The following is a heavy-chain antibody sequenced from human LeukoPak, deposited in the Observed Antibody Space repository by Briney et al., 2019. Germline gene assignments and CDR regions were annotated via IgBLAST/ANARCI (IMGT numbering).Heavy chain of an antibody. CDR3: AREGAVAVSYYFDY. CDR2: INPSGST. J-gene: IGHJ4*02. Sequence: SETLSLTCVVYGGSFSGYYWSWIRPPPGKGLEWIGEINPSGSTNYNPSLKCRVTISVDTSKNQFSLKLSSVTAADTAVYYCAREGAVAVSYYFDYWGQGTLVTVSS. CDR1: GGSFSGYY. V-gene: IGHV4-34*01. D-gene: IGHD6-19*01.